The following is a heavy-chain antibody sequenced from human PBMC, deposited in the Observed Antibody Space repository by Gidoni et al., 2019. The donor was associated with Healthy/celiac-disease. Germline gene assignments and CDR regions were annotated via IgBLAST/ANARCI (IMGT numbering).Heavy chain of an antibody. CDR2: IYYSGST. Sequence: QVQLQESGPGLVKPSETLSLTWIRQPPGKGLEWIGYIYYSGSTNYNPSLKSRVTISVDTSKNQFSLKLSSVTAADTAVYYCARSSLGYYYDSSGYYRLGDNYYYMDVWGKGTTVTVSS. CDR3: ARSSLGYYYDSSGYYRLGDNYYYMDV. J-gene: IGHJ6*03. D-gene: IGHD3-22*01. V-gene: IGHV4-59*08.